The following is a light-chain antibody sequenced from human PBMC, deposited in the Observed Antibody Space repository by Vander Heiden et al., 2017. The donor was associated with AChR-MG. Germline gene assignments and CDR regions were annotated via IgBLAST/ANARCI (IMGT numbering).Light chain of an antibody. Sequence: QSVLPQPPSVSGAPVQRVPISCTGSTSTIGAGYDVHWYQQLPGAAPKLLIFGNNNRPSGVPDRFSGSKSDTSASLAITGLQAEDEADYYCHSYDTSLSGWVFGGGTKLTVL. J-gene: IGLJ3*02. V-gene: IGLV1-40*01. CDR2: GNN. CDR3: HSYDTSLSGWV. CDR1: TSTIGAGYD.